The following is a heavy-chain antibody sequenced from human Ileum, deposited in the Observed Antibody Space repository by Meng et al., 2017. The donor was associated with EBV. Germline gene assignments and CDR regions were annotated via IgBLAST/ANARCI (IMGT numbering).Heavy chain of an antibody. CDR1: GGSISSSNW. CDR2: IHHTEST. V-gene: IGHV4-4*02. CDR3: ARESYSDSSGYYSLDY. D-gene: IGHD3-22*01. J-gene: IGHJ4*02. Sequence: VQLKEPGPGLVKPSGTLSLTCAGSGGSISSSNWWSWVRQAPGKGLEWIGEIHHTESTNYNPSLKSRVTISVDKSKNQFSLKLSSVTAADTAVYYCARESYSDSSGYYSLDYWGQGSLVTVSS.